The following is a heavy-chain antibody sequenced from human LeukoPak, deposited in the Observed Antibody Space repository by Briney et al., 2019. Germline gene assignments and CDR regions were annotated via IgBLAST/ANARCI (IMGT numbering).Heavy chain of an antibody. CDR1: GFTFSNAW. V-gene: IGHV3-15*01. J-gene: IGHJ3*02. Sequence: GESLRLSCAASGFTFSNAWMSWVRQAPGKGLEWVGRIKSKPDGGAIDYAAPVKGRFIISRDDSKDMLYLQMNSLKTEDTAVYYCTRLSFDIWGQGTMVTVSS. CDR3: TRLSFDI. CDR2: IKSKPDGGAI.